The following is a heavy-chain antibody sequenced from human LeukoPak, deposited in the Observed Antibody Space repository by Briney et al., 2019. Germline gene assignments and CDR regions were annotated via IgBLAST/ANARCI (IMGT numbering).Heavy chain of an antibody. D-gene: IGHD3-10*01. Sequence: GGSLRLSCAASGFTFSSYSMNWVRQAPGKGLEWVSYISSSSSTIYYADSVKGRFTISRDNAKSSLYLQMNSLRAEDTAVYYCARVVRGVIIPWGQGTLVTVSS. CDR1: GFTFSSYS. J-gene: IGHJ5*02. V-gene: IGHV3-48*01. CDR3: ARVVRGVIIP. CDR2: ISSSSSTI.